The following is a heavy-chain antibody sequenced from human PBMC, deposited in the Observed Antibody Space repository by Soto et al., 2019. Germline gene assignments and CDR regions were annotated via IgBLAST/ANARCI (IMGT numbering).Heavy chain of an antibody. Sequence: GGSLKLSCAASGFTFSSYAMSWVRQAPGKGLEWVSAISGSGGSTYYADSVKGRFTISRDNSKNTLYLQMNSLRAEDTAVYYCAKDLEGYCSGGSCYSAINWFDPWGQGT. CDR1: GFTFSSYA. D-gene: IGHD2-15*01. CDR2: ISGSGGST. CDR3: AKDLEGYCSGGSCYSAINWFDP. J-gene: IGHJ5*02. V-gene: IGHV3-23*01.